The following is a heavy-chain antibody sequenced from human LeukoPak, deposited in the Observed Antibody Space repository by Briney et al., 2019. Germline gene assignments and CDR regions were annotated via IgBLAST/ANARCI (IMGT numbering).Heavy chain of an antibody. Sequence: GGSLRLSCAPSGFTFSSYDMHWVRQAPGKALEWVTVISYYGSNKYYADSVKGRFTISRDNSKNTLYLQMNSLRAEDTAVYYCAKDLSSSGWYRRHYYGMDVWGQGTTVTVSS. CDR3: AKDLSSSGWYRRHYYGMDV. J-gene: IGHJ6*02. V-gene: IGHV3-30*18. CDR2: ISYYGSNK. D-gene: IGHD6-19*01. CDR1: GFTFSSYD.